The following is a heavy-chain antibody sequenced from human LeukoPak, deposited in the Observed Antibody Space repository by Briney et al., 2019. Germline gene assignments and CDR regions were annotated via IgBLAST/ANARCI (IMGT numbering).Heavy chain of an antibody. CDR2: ISSSSSYI. CDR3: ARAGASVYFDY. Sequence: GGSLRLSCAASGFTFSSYSMNWVRQAPGKGLEWVSSISSSSSYIYYADSVKDRFTISRDNAKNSLYLQMNSLRAEDTAVYYCARAGASVYFDYWGQGTLVTLSS. V-gene: IGHV3-21*01. D-gene: IGHD7-27*01. J-gene: IGHJ4*02. CDR1: GFTFSSYS.